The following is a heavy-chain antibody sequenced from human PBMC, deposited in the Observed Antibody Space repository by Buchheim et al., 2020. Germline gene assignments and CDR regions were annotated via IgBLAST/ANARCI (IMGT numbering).Heavy chain of an antibody. J-gene: IGHJ4*02. Sequence: EMQLVESGGGLVQPGGSLRLSCAASGFTFSIYSMNWVRQAPGKGLEWVSYISGSGSSFFYADSVKGRFTISRDNAKNSMYLQMNSLRAEDTAVYYCARVPSSGSYPGYFDYWGQGTL. D-gene: IGHD1-26*01. CDR2: ISGSGSSF. CDR3: ARVPSSGSYPGYFDY. V-gene: IGHV3-48*01. CDR1: GFTFSIYS.